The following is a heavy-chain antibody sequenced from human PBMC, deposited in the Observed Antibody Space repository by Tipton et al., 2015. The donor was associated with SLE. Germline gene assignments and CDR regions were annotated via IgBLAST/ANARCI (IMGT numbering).Heavy chain of an antibody. CDR2: IRYDGSNK. CDR1: GLTFSSYG. J-gene: IGHJ4*02. CDR3: AREGKLLWFREFPNWFDY. V-gene: IGHV3-30*02. Sequence: SLRLSCAASGLTFSSYGMHWVRQAPGKGLEWVAFIRYDGSNKYYADSVKGRFTISRDNSKNTLYLQMNSLRAEDTAVYYCAREGKLLWFREFPNWFDYWGQGTLVTVSS. D-gene: IGHD3-10*01.